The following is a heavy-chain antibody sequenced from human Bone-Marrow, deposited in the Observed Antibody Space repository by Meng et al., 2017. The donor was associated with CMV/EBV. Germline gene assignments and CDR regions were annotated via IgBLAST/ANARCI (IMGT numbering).Heavy chain of an antibody. J-gene: IGHJ4*02. Sequence: GGSLRLSCAASGFTFSSYAMSWVRQAPGKGLEWVSVIYSGGSSTYYADSVKGRFTISRDNSKNTLYLQMNSLRAEDTAVYYCAKDKLLGDLGMFDYWGQGTLVTVSS. CDR1: GFTFSSYA. V-gene: IGHV3-23*03. CDR3: AKDKLLGDLGMFDY. CDR2: IYSGGSST. D-gene: IGHD4-17*01.